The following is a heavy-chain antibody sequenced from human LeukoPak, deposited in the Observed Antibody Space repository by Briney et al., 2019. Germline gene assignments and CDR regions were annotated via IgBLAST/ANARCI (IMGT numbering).Heavy chain of an antibody. CDR3: ARVQRSYSSSWYYNY. CDR2: VSHSGST. D-gene: IGHD6-13*01. CDR1: GGSLSGYF. Sequence: SETLSLTCAVYGGSLSGYFWSWIRQPPGKGLEWIGEVSHSGSTNYNPSLKSRVTISVDTSKNQFSLKLSSVTAADTAVYYCARVQRSYSSSWYYNYWGQGTLVTVSS. J-gene: IGHJ4*02. V-gene: IGHV4-34*01.